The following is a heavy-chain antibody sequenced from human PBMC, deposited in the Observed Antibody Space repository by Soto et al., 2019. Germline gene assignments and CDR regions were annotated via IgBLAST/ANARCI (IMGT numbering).Heavy chain of an antibody. Sequence: GESLKISCNCSGYSFTTYCINWVLQMPGKGLEWMGKIYPGDSHTINSPSFQCRVTMSADKSINTAYLQWSSLKASDTGMYYCARPDSSGYSPGGDGFQIWGQGTMVTVSS. CDR2: IYPGDSHT. CDR3: ARPDSSGYSPGGDGFQI. D-gene: IGHD3-22*01. CDR1: GYSFTTYC. J-gene: IGHJ3*02. V-gene: IGHV5-10-1*01.